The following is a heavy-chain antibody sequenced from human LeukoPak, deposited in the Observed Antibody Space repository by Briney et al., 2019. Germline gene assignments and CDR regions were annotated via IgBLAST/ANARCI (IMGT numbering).Heavy chain of an antibody. Sequence: SVNVSCKASGGTFSSYAISWVRQAPGQGLEWMGGIIPIFGTANYAQKFQGRVTITADESTSTAYMELSSLRSEDTAVYYCARVGDSSGFCFDYWGQGTLVTVSS. D-gene: IGHD3-22*01. J-gene: IGHJ4*02. V-gene: IGHV1-69*13. CDR2: IIPIFGTA. CDR1: GGTFSSYA. CDR3: ARVGDSSGFCFDY.